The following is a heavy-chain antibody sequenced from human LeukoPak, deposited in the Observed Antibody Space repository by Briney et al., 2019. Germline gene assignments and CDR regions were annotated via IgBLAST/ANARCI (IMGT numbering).Heavy chain of an antibody. CDR3: ARGWRDTAMVKDY. V-gene: IGHV4-31*03. CDR1: GGSISSGGYY. CDR2: IYYSGST. J-gene: IGHJ4*02. D-gene: IGHD5-18*01. Sequence: SETLSLTCTVSGGSISSGGYYWSWIRQHPGKGLEWIGYIYYSGSTYYNPSLKGRVTISVDTSKNQFSLKLSSVTAADTAVYYCARGWRDTAMVKDYWGQGTLVTVSS.